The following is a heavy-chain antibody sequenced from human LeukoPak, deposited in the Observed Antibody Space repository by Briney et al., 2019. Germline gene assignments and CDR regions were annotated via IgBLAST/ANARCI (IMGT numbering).Heavy chain of an antibody. CDR3: GRALGSPLDY. J-gene: IGHJ4*02. V-gene: IGHV3-74*01. D-gene: IGHD1-26*01. Sequence: GSLRLSCAASGFTFSSDWMHWVRQVPGEGLVWVSRINSDGSSTAYADSVKGRFTISRDNAKNTLYLQMNSLRVEDTAVYYCGRALGSPLDYWGQGTLVTVSS. CDR1: GFTFSSDW. CDR2: INSDGSST.